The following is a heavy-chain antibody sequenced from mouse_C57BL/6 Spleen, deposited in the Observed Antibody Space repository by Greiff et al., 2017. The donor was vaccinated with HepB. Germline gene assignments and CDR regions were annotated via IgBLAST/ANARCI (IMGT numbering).Heavy chain of an antibody. J-gene: IGHJ1*03. Sequence: VQLQQSGPGLVQPSQSLSITCTVSGFSLTSYGVHWVRQSPGKGLEWLGVIWSGGSTDYNAAFISSLSISKDNSKSQVFFKMNSLQADDTAIYYWARRGDDYDVEYFDVWGTGTTVTVSS. CDR2: IWSGGST. CDR3: ARRGDDYDVEYFDV. D-gene: IGHD2-4*01. V-gene: IGHV2-2*01. CDR1: GFSLTSYG.